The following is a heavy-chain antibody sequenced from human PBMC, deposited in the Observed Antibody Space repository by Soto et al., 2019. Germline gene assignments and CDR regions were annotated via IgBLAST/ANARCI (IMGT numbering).Heavy chain of an antibody. CDR1: GGSISSYY. V-gene: IGHV4-59*01. J-gene: IGHJ6*02. CDR2: IYYSGST. Sequence: PSETLSLTCTVSGGSISSYYWSWIRQPPGKGLEWIGYIYYSGSTNYNPTLTSRVTITVDTSKNQFSLKLSSVTAADTAVYYCARGTYYYDSSGYYLYYYGMDVWGHGTTVTVSS. CDR3: ARGTYYYDSSGYYLYYYGMDV. D-gene: IGHD3-22*01.